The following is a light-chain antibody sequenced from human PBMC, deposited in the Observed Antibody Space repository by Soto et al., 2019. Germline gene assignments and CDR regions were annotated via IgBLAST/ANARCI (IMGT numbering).Light chain of an antibody. CDR1: RSNIGSTS. CDR2: SNN. Sequence: QSVLTQPPSASGTPGQRVTISCSGSRSNIGSTSVYWYQQLPGTAPKLLIYSNNRRPSGVPDRLSGSKSGTSASLAISGLQSEDEADYYCAAWDTSLSGWVFGGGTKLTVL. V-gene: IGLV1-44*01. CDR3: AAWDTSLSGWV. J-gene: IGLJ3*02.